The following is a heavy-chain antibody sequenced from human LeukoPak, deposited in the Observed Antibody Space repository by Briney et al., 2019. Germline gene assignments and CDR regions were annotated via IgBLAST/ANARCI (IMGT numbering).Heavy chain of an antibody. CDR2: INPNSGGT. Sequence: ASVKVSCKASGYTFTGYYMHWVRQAPGQGLEWMGWINPNSGGTNYAQKFQGRVTMTRDTSISTAYMELSRLRSDDTAVYYCARVYDSSGYNLFFFDYWGQGTLVTVSS. CDR1: GYTFTGYY. J-gene: IGHJ4*02. CDR3: ARVYDSSGYNLFFFDY. D-gene: IGHD3-22*01. V-gene: IGHV1-2*02.